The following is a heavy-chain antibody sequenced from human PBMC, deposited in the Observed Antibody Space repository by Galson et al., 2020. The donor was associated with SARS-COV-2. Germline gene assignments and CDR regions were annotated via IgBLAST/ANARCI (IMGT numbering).Heavy chain of an antibody. V-gene: IGHV3-30-3*01. J-gene: IGHJ4*02. Sequence: GGSLRLSCAASGFTFSSYAMHWVRQAPGKGLEWVAVISYDGSNKYYADSVKGRFTISRDNSKNTLYLQMNSLRAEDTAVYYCAREQDGTVTTGGDYFDYWGQGTLVTVSS. CDR2: ISYDGSNK. CDR3: AREQDGTVTTGGDYFDY. CDR1: GFTFSSYA. D-gene: IGHD4-17*01.